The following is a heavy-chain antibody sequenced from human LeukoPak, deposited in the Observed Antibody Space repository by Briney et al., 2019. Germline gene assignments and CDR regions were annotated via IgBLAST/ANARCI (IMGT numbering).Heavy chain of an antibody. V-gene: IGHV4-59*01. J-gene: IGHJ6*03. Sequence: MASETLSLTCTVSGGSISSYYWSWIRQPPGKGLEWIGYIYYSGSTNYNPSLKSRVTISVDTSKDQFSLKLSSVTAADTAVYYCARTPDNHYYYMDVWGKGTTVTVSS. CDR3: ARTPDNHYYYMDV. D-gene: IGHD3-22*01. CDR2: IYYSGST. CDR1: GGSISSYY.